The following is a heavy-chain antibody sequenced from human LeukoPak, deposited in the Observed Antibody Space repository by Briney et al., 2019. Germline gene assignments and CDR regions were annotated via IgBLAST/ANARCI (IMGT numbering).Heavy chain of an antibody. CDR3: ASGGALGYCSGGSCQPIDH. V-gene: IGHV1-69*04. D-gene: IGHD2-15*01. CDR2: IIPIFGIA. Sequence: SVKVSCKASGGTFSSYAISWVRQAPGQGLEWMGRIIPIFGIANYAQKFQGRVTITADKSTSTAYMELSSLRSGDTAVYYCASGGALGYCSGGSCQPIDHWGQGTLVTVSS. CDR1: GGTFSSYA. J-gene: IGHJ4*02.